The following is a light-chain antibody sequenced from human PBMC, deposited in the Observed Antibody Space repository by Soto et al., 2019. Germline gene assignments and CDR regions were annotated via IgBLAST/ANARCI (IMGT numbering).Light chain of an antibody. V-gene: IGKV3-15*01. Sequence: VMTQSPAILSLSPGERATLSCRASQSVSTNVAWYQQIPGQTPRLLIYGASTRATGIPVRFSGSGSGTEFTLTISILQSADFAVYYCHQYDGGPYTFGQGTKVEI. CDR3: HQYDGGPYT. J-gene: IGKJ2*01. CDR2: GAS. CDR1: QSVSTN.